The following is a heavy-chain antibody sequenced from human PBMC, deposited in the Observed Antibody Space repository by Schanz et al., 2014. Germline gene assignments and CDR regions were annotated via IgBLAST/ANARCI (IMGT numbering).Heavy chain of an antibody. Sequence: QVQLVESGGGLVKPGGSLRLSCAASGFTFSDYYMSWIRQAPGKGLEWVSDISSGSSYANYADSMKGRFTISIDNAKNSLYLQMNSLRAEDTAVYYCAKDPSHGDYDYYFDYWGQGTLVTVSS. CDR1: GFTFSDYY. D-gene: IGHD3-22*01. J-gene: IGHJ4*02. V-gene: IGHV3-11*05. CDR2: ISSGSSYA. CDR3: AKDPSHGDYDYYFDY.